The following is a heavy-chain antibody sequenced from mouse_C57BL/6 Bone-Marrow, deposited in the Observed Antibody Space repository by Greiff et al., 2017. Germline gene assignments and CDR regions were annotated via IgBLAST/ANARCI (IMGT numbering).Heavy chain of an antibody. Sequence: QVHVKQSGAELVKPGASVKLSCKASGYTFTSYWMQWVKQRPGQGLEWIGEIDPSDSYTNYNQKFKGKATLTVDTSSSTAYMQLSSLTSADSAVYYCASADYYGSSHWYFDVWGTGTTVTVSS. J-gene: IGHJ1*03. V-gene: IGHV1-50*01. CDR3: ASADYYGSSHWYFDV. CDR1: GYTFTSYW. CDR2: IDPSDSYT. D-gene: IGHD1-1*01.